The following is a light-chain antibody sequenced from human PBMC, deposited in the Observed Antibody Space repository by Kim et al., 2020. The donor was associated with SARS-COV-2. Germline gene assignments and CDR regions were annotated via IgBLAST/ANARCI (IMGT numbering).Light chain of an antibody. J-gene: IGLJ3*02. Sequence: NFMLTQSQSVSESPGKTVTISCTRSSGTIASNFVQWYQQRPGSAPTIVIYEDDQRPSGVPERFSGSIDSSSNSASLTISGLKTEDEANYYCQSYDDDNWVFGGGTQLTV. CDR3: QSYDDDNWV. CDR1: SGTIASNF. CDR2: EDD. V-gene: IGLV6-57*04.